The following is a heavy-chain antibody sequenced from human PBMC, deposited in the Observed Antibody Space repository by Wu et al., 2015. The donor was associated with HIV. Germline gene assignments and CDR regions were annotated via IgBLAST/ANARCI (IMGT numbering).Heavy chain of an antibody. Sequence: KVSCKASGYTFTSYDINWVRQATGQGLEWMGWMNPNSGNTGYAQKFQGRVTMTRNTSISTAYMELSSLRSEDTAVYYCATGSFPMVRGGAGDVWGQGTTVTVSS. V-gene: IGHV1-8*01. CDR1: GYTFTSYD. J-gene: IGHJ6*02. D-gene: IGHD3-10*01. CDR3: ATGSFPMVRGGAGDV. CDR2: MNPNSGNT.